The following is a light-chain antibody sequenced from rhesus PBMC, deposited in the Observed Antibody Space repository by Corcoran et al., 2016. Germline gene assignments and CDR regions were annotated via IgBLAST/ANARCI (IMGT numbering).Light chain of an antibody. CDR3: QQCNALLLT. V-gene: IGKV3-40*03. J-gene: IGKJ4*01. CDR2: SAY. CDR1: ESVGSY. Sequence: EIVMTQSPATLSLSPGETATLSCRASESVGSYLAWYQQKPGQAPKLLVHSAYFRATGIPDRFSGSGSRTEFTLTISSLEPEVVGIYHCQQCNALLLTFGGGTKVELK.